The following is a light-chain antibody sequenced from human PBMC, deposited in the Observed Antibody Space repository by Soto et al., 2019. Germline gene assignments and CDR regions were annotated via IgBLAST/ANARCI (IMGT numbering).Light chain of an antibody. Sequence: QSALTQPTSLSGTPGQRVTISCSGSNSNIGRYSVNWYQHFPGTAPKILIYSDDERPSGVPNRFSGSKSGTSDSLAISGLQSEDEAEYYCAAWDDNLNGPLFGGGTKLTVL. V-gene: IGLV1-44*01. J-gene: IGLJ3*02. CDR2: SDD. CDR3: AAWDDNLNGPL. CDR1: NSNIGRYS.